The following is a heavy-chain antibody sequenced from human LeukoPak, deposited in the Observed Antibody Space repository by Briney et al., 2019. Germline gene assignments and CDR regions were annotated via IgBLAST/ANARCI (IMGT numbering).Heavy chain of an antibody. CDR3: ASNSITIFGVELYYYYMDV. J-gene: IGHJ6*03. D-gene: IGHD3-3*01. CDR1: GGTFSSYA. Sequence: ASVKVSCKASGGTFSSYAISWVRQAPGQGLEWMGGIIPIFGTANYAQKFQGRVTITTDESTSTAYMELSSLRSEDTAVYYCASNSITIFGVELYYYYMDVWGKGTTVTVS. CDR2: IIPIFGTA. V-gene: IGHV1-69*05.